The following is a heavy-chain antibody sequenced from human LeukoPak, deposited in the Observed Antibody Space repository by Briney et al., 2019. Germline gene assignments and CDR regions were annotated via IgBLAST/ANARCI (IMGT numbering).Heavy chain of an antibody. Sequence: ASVKVSCKASGYTFSSYAISWVRQAPGQGLEWMGRIIPILGIANYAQKFQGRVTITADKSTSTAYMELSSLRSEDTAVYYCARVSDSSGWYGIYFDYWGQGTLVTVSS. CDR2: IIPILGIA. J-gene: IGHJ4*02. CDR3: ARVSDSSGWYGIYFDY. D-gene: IGHD6-19*01. CDR1: GYTFSSYA. V-gene: IGHV1-69*04.